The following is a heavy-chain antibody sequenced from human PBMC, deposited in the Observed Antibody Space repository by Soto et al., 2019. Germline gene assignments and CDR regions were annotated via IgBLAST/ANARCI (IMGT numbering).Heavy chain of an antibody. J-gene: IGHJ4*02. V-gene: IGHV3-7*01. CDR3: AQWEGAGSDC. D-gene: IGHD1-26*01. Sequence: EGSLRRSGLASRCTSSRYNISLGRQAQGKWLEWVANINEDGSEKYYVDSVKGRFSVSRDNAKSSLYLQMTSLRAEATAGSYCAQWEGAGSDCWGQGTLVTVCS. CDR1: RCTSSRYN. CDR2: INEDGSEK.